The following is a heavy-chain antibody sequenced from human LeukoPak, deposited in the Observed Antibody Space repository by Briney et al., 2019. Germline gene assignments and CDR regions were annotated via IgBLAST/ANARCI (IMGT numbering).Heavy chain of an antibody. CDR3: ARGALTGVSYFDY. J-gene: IGHJ4*02. V-gene: IGHV1-2*02. Sequence: ASVRVSCKASGYAFSGYYIHWVRQAPGQGLEWMGWINPNTGGTNYPQKFQGRVTMTRDTSTSTAYIDLSTLRSDDTAVYYCARGALTGVSYFDYWGQGTLVTVSS. CDR2: INPNTGGT. CDR1: GYAFSGYY. D-gene: IGHD1-20*01.